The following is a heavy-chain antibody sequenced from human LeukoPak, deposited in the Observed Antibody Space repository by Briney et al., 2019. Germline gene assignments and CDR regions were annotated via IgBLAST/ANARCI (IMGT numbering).Heavy chain of an antibody. CDR1: GGSISSYY. CDR2: IYYSGST. D-gene: IGHD6-13*01. CDR3: ARHSSSSRGWFDP. J-gene: IGHJ5*02. Sequence: SETLSLTCTVSGGSISSYYWSWIRQPPGKGLEWIGYIYYSGSTNYNPSLKSRVTISVDTSKSQFSLKLSSVTAADTAVYYCARHSSSSRGWFDPWGQGTLVTVSS. V-gene: IGHV4-59*08.